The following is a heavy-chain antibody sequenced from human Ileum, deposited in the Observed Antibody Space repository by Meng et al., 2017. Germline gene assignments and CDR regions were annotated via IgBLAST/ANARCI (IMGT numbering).Heavy chain of an antibody. CDR1: GVNFNAFG. CDR3: ARDPGPTPVDAFDV. Sequence: GESLKISCVASGVNFNAFGMSWVRQAPGKGLEWVSGISASGYTAYYPDSMKGRFTISRDNSKNTLYLQMYSLSPDDTAVYYCARDPGPTPVDAFDVRGQGTMVTVSS. CDR2: ISASGYTA. D-gene: IGHD2-15*01. J-gene: IGHJ3*01. V-gene: IGHV3-23*01.